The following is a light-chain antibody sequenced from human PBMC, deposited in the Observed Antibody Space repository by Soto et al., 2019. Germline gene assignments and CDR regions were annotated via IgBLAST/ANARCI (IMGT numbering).Light chain of an antibody. J-gene: IGLJ2*01. CDR3: GTWDSSLSAVV. V-gene: IGLV1-44*01. Sequence: QAVVTQPPSASGTPGQRVTISCSGGISNIGSNPVYWHQHLPGTAPKLLVYRNNQRPSGVPDRFSDSKSGTSATLGITGLQTGDEADYYCGTWDSSLSAVVFGGGTKVTVL. CDR2: RNN. CDR1: ISNIGSNP.